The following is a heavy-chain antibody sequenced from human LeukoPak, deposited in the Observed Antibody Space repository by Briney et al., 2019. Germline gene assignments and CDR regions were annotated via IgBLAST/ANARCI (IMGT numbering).Heavy chain of an antibody. CDR1: GDSVSSNSAA. V-gene: IGHV6-1*01. Sequence: SQTLSLTCAISGDSVSSNSAAWNWIRQSPSRGLEWLGRTYYRSKWYMDYADSVRSRITINPDTFKNQFSLQLKSLTSEDTAVYYCVRDPGHWSPSLDYWGQGTLVTVSS. J-gene: IGHJ4*02. D-gene: IGHD2-8*02. CDR3: VRDPGHWSPSLDY. CDR2: TYYRSKWYM.